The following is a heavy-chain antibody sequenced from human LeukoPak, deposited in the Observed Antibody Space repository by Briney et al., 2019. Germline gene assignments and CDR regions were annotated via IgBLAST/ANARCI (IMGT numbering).Heavy chain of an antibody. CDR1: GGSISRYY. D-gene: IGHD3-16*01. J-gene: IGHJ3*02. Sequence: SETLSLTCTVSGGSISRYYWSWIRQPPGKGLEWIGYIYYSGSTNYNPSLKSRVTISVDTSKNQFSLKLSSVTAADTAVYYCARQNYGDAFDIWGQGTMVTVSS. V-gene: IGHV4-59*01. CDR3: ARQNYGDAFDI. CDR2: IYYSGST.